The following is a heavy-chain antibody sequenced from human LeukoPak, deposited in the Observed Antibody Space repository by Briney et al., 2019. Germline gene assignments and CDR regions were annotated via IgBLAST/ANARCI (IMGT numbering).Heavy chain of an antibody. J-gene: IGHJ4*02. D-gene: IGHD2-15*01. CDR1: GFTFSSYW. CDR2: ITSDGYDT. V-gene: IGHV3-74*01. CDR3: ARVYCSGGSCDPFDS. Sequence: GGSLRLSCAASGFTFSSYWMHWVRQAPGKGLVWVSRITSDGYDTSYADSVKGRFTIARDNAKNTLYLQMTSLRVEDTAVYYCARVYCSGGSCDPFDSRGQGTLVTVSS.